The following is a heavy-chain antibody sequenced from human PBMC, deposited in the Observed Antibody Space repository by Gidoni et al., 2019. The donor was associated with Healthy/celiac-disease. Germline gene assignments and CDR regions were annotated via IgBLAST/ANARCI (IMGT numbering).Heavy chain of an antibody. CDR3: ARDLVTMVRGAQPNMYYFDY. CDR2: VIPIFCTA. D-gene: IGHD3-10*01. J-gene: IGHJ4*02. CDR1: GGTFSSYA. V-gene: IGHV1-69*01. Sequence: QVQLVQSGAEVKKPGTSVKVACKASGGTFSSYANSWGRQAPGQGLEWMGGVIPIFCTANYAQKFQGRVTITADESTSTAYMELSSLRSEDTAVYYCARDLVTMVRGAQPNMYYFDYWGQGTLVTVSS.